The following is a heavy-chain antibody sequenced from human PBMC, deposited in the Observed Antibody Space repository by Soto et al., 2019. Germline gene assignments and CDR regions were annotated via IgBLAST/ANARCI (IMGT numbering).Heavy chain of an antibody. CDR3: ARNQQRSSWPFDY. D-gene: IGHD6-13*01. V-gene: IGHV4-30-2*01. CDR2: IYQSGST. Sequence: PSETLSLTCAVSGGSISSDGYSWSWVRQPPGKGLEWIGCIYQSGSTYNPSLKSRVTISVDRSKNQFSLNLRSVTAADTAVYYCARNQQRSSWPFDYWGQGTLVTVSS. CDR1: GGSISSDGYS. J-gene: IGHJ4*02.